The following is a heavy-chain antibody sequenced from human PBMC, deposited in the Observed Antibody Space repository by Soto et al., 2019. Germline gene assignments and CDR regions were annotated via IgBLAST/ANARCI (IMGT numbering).Heavy chain of an antibody. CDR2: ISGSLIYT. J-gene: IGHJ4*02. CDR3: TRAPRSADY. V-gene: IGHV3-11*05. CDR1: GFTFSDYY. Sequence: QVQLVESGGGLVKPGGSLRLSCAASGFTFSDYYMTWIRQAPGKGLESVSYISGSLIYTNYADSVKGRFTISRDNAKNSLYLQMNDLGADDTAVYYCTRAPRSADYWGQGTLVTVSS.